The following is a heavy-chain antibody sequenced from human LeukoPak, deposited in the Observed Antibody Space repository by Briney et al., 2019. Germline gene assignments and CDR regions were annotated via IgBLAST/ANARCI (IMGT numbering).Heavy chain of an antibody. CDR2: TSSDLNVK. CDR1: GFTFRNYV. J-gene: IGHJ4*02. V-gene: IGHV3-30-3*01. Sequence: GGSLRLSCAASGFTFRNYVIHWVRQAPGKGLEWEAVTSSDLNVKLYADSVKGRFTISRDNSRSTLYLQMNSLRPEDTAIYYCAREGYYGSGSPPSLYFDYWGQGTLVTVSS. D-gene: IGHD3-10*01. CDR3: AREGYYGSGSPPSLYFDY.